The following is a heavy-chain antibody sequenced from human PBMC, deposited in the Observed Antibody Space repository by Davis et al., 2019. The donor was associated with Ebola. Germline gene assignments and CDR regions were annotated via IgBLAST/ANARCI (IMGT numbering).Heavy chain of an antibody. CDR1: GGSISSGDYY. CDR2: INHSGST. V-gene: IGHV4-34*01. Sequence: MPSETLSLTCAVSGGSISSGDYYWSWIRQPPGKGLEWIGEINHSGSTNYNPSLKSRVTISVDTSKNQFSLKLSSVTAADTAVYYCATGGAVAAYWGQGTLVTVSS. D-gene: IGHD6-19*01. CDR3: ATGGAVAAY. J-gene: IGHJ4*02.